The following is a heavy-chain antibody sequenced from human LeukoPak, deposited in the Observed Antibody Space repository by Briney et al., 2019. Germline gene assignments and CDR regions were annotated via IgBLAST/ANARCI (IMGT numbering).Heavy chain of an antibody. CDR2: ISGYKGNT. CDR1: GYTFTSYG. J-gene: IGHJ6*03. V-gene: IGHV1-18*01. Sequence: ASVKVSCKASGYTFTSYGITWVRQAPGQGLEWMGWISGYKGNTNYAQKFQGRVTMTTDTSTSTAYMELRSLRSDDTAVYYCARGGNYDFWSGYYSYYYYMDVWGKGTTVTVSS. D-gene: IGHD3-3*01. CDR3: ARGGNYDFWSGYYSYYYYMDV.